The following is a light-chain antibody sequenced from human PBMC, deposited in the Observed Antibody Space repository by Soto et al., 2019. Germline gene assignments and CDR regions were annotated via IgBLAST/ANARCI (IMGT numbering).Light chain of an antibody. J-gene: IGKJ1*01. CDR2: GAS. V-gene: IGKV3-20*01. CDR1: QSISTSY. CDR3: QQHDTSPWT. Sequence: EIVLTQSPGTLSLSPGERATLSCRASQSISTSYLAIAWYQQKPGQPPRLLIYGASSRATGIPDRFSGSGSAKDFTLTISRLEPEDFAVYYCQQHDTSPWTFGQGTRVEIK.